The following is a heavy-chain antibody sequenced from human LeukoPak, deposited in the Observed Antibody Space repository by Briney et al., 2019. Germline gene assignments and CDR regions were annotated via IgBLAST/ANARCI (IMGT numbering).Heavy chain of an antibody. D-gene: IGHD1-14*01. CDR1: GFTFSTSG. CDR3: ATETNGRHYDY. J-gene: IGHJ4*02. CDR2: IGPTGSDR. V-gene: IGHV3-21*06. Sequence: GGSLRLSCAASGFTFSTSGFNWVRQAPGKGLEWVASIGPTGSDRYHADSIKGRFTISRDNASNFLYLQMNSLRAEDTAVYYCATETNGRHYDYWGQGTLLTVSS.